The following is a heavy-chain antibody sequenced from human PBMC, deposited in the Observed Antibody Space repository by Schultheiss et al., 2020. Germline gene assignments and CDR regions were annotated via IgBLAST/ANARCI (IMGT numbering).Heavy chain of an antibody. J-gene: IGHJ3*02. D-gene: IGHD3-10*01. V-gene: IGHV3-9*01. CDR1: GFTFDDYA. CDR2: ISWNSGSI. Sequence: GGSLRLSCAASGFTFDDYAMHWVRQAPGKGLEWVSGISWNSGSIGYADSVKGRFTISRDNAKNSLYLQMNSLRAEDTALYYCAKDRGGLWADGDAFDIWGQGTMVTGSS. CDR3: AKDRGGLWADGDAFDI.